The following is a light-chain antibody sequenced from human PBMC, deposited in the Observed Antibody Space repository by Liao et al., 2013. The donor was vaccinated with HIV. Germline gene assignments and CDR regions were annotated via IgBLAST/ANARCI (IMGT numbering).Light chain of an antibody. Sequence: SYELTQPPSVSVSPGQTASITCSGDKLGHKYACWYQQRPGQSPVLVIYQDTKRPSGIPARFSGSNSGNTATLTISGTQAVDEADYYCQAWDSSSWVFGGGTTLTVL. CDR3: QAWDSSSWV. J-gene: IGLJ3*02. V-gene: IGLV3-1*01. CDR2: QDT. CDR1: KLGHKY.